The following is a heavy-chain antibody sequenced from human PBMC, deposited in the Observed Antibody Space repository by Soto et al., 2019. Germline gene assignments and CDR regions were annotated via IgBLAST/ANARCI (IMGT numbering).Heavy chain of an antibody. CDR2: ISSSSYI. CDR1: GFTFSSYS. J-gene: IGHJ3*02. D-gene: IGHD3-22*01. CDR3: AREKGGDYYDSSGLEAFDI. Sequence: GGSLRLSCAASGFTFSSYSMNWVRQSPGKGLEWVSSISSSSYIYYADSVKGRFTISRDNAKNSLYLQMNSLRAEDTAVYYCAREKGGDYYDSSGLEAFDIWGQGTMVTVSS. V-gene: IGHV3-21*01.